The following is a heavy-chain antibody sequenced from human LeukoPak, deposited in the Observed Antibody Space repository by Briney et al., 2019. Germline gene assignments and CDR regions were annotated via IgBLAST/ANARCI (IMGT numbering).Heavy chain of an antibody. V-gene: IGHV3-23*01. CDR1: GFTFSSYA. CDR2: ISGSGGST. D-gene: IGHD2-21*02. J-gene: IGHJ3*02. Sequence: PGGSLRLSCAASGFTFSSYAMSWVRQAPGKGLEWVSAISGSGGSTYYADSLKGRFTISRDNSKNTLYLQMNSLSAEDTAVYYCAKDREWAAILYLSAFDIWGQGTMVTVSS. CDR3: AKDREWAAILYLSAFDI.